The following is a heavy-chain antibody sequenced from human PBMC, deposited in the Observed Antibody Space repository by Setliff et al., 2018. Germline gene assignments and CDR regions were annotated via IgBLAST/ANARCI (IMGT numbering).Heavy chain of an antibody. CDR2: INHSGST. J-gene: IGHJ5*02. CDR3: ARGGRRRGSWYSYNWFDP. V-gene: IGHV4-34*01. D-gene: IGHD6-13*01. CDR1: GGPFSGYY. Sequence: PSETLSLTCAVYGGPFSGYYWSWIRQPPGKGLEWIGEINHSGSTNYNPSLKSRVTISVDTSKNQFSLKLSSVTAADTAVYYCARGGRRRGSWYSYNWFDPWGQGTLVTVSS.